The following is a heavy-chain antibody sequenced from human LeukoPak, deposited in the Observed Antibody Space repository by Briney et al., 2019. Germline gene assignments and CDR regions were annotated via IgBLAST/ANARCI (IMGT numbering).Heavy chain of an antibody. D-gene: IGHD2-15*01. CDR1: GGSISSYY. CDR2: IYYSGST. J-gene: IGHJ5*02. V-gene: IGHV4-59*01. Sequence: SETLSLTCTIPGGSISSYYWSWIRQPPGKGLEWIGYIYYSGSTNYNPSLKSRVTISVDTSKNQFSLKLSSVTAADTAVYYCARDRCSGGSCYSVGPWFDPWGQGTLATVSS. CDR3: ARDRCSGGSCYSVGPWFDP.